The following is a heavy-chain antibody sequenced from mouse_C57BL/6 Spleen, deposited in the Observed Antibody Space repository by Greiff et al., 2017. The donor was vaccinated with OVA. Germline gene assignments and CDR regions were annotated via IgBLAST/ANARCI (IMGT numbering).Heavy chain of an antibody. D-gene: IGHD2-1*01. CDR3: AREDRGIYYGNYGAMDY. V-gene: IGHV1-82*01. CDR2: IYPGDGDT. Sequence: VHLVESGPELVKPGASVKISCKASGYAFSSSWMNWVKQRPGKGLEWIGRIYPGDGDTNYNGKFKGKATLTADKSSSTAYMQLSSLTSEDSAVYFCAREDRGIYYGNYGAMDYWGQGTSVTVSS. CDR1: GYAFSSSW. J-gene: IGHJ4*01.